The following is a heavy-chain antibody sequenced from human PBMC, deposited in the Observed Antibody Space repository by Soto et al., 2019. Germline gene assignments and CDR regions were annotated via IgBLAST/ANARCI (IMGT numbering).Heavy chain of an antibody. Sequence: EVQLLQSGGVLVQPGGSLTLSCAASGFTFSSYAMSWVRQAPGKGLEWVSTISGSGGSTYYADSVKGRFTISRDNSKNMLYPQMNSLRAEDTALYYCAKALYGGGNYFGDWGQGTLVTVSS. D-gene: IGHD2-8*01. CDR3: AKALYGGGNYFGD. CDR2: ISGSGGST. CDR1: GFTFSSYA. V-gene: IGHV3-23*01. J-gene: IGHJ4*02.